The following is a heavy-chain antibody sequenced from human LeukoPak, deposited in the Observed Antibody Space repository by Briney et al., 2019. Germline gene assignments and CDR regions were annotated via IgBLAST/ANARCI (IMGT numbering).Heavy chain of an antibody. J-gene: IGHJ4*02. V-gene: IGHV3-7*02. Sequence: GGSLRLSCAASGFTFSSHLMTWVRQAPGKGLEWVAHIKQDGSEKYYVDSVKGRFTISRDNAKNSLYLQMNSLRVEDTAVYYCARIAVTSTGEFDSWGQGTLVTVSS. D-gene: IGHD6-19*01. CDR2: IKQDGSEK. CDR3: ARIAVTSTGEFDS. CDR1: GFTFSSHL.